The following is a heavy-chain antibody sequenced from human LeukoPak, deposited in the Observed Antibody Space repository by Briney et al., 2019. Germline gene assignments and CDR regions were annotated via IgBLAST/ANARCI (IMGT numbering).Heavy chain of an antibody. V-gene: IGHV3-9*01. CDR1: GFPFDDYA. D-gene: IGHD6-13*01. Sequence: GGSLRLSCAASGFPFDDYAMHWVRQVPGKGLEWVSGINWNSDIIDYADSVKGRFTISRDNAKNSLYLQMNSLRAEDTALYYCVKDLGGSSWAFEYWGQGTLVTVSS. CDR3: VKDLGGSSWAFEY. CDR2: INWNSDII. J-gene: IGHJ4*02.